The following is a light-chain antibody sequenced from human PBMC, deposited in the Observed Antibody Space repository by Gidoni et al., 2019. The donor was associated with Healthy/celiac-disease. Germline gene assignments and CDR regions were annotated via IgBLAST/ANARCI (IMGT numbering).Light chain of an antibody. Sequence: EIVMTQSPLSLPVTPGEPASISCRSSQSLLHSNCYNYLDWYLQKPGQSPQLLIYLGSNRASGVPDRFSGSGSGTDFTLKISRVEAEDVGVYYCMQALQTPRTFGQGTKVEIK. V-gene: IGKV2-28*01. CDR2: LGS. CDR3: MQALQTPRT. J-gene: IGKJ1*01. CDR1: QSLLHSNCYNY.